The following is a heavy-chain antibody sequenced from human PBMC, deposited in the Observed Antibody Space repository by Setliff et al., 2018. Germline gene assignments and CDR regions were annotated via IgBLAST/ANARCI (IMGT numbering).Heavy chain of an antibody. J-gene: IGHJ6*03. D-gene: IGHD5-18*01. V-gene: IGHV1-8*02. Sequence: ASVKVSCKASGYTFTSYDINWVRQATGQGLEWMGWMNPNSGNTGYAQKFQGRVTMTRNTSTSTAYMELSGLTSEDTAVYYCASHFLTVMKYYYYMDVWGKGTTVTVSS. CDR3: ASHFLTVMKYYYYMDV. CDR1: GYTFTSYD. CDR2: MNPNSGNT.